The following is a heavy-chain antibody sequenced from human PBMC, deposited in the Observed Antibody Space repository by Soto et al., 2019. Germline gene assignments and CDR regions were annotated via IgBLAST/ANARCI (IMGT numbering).Heavy chain of an antibody. CDR1: DYSISSGYY. Sequence: SLTCAVSDYSISSGYYWAWIRQSPGKGLEWIGSIYHAGSVYYNPSLNSRVAVSLDTSKNHFSLKLTSVTAADTAVYYCARTFDYYGMDVWGQRTTVTVSS. CDR2: IYHAGSV. J-gene: IGHJ6*02. CDR3: ARTFDYYGMDV. V-gene: IGHV4-38-2*01.